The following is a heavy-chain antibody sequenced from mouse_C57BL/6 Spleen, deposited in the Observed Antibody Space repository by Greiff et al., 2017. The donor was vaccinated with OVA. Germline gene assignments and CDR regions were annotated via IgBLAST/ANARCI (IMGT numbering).Heavy chain of an antibody. V-gene: IGHV3-6*01. J-gene: IGHJ2*01. CDR1: GYSITSGYY. CDR2: ISYDGSN. D-gene: IGHD1-1*01. CDR3: ARDNGFP. Sequence: DVKLQESGPGLVKPSQSLSLTCSVTGYSITSGYYWNWIRQFPGNKLEWMGYISYDGSNNYNPSLKNRISITRDTSKNQFFLKLNSVTTEDTATYYCARDNGFPWGQGTTLTVSS.